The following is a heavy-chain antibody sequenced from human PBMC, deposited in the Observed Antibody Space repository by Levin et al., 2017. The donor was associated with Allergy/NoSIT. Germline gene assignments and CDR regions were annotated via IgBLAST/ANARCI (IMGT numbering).Heavy chain of an antibody. CDR1: GFTFSSYG. J-gene: IGHJ3*02. CDR2: ISYDGSNK. D-gene: IGHD5-12*01. Sequence: GGSLRLSCAASGFTFSSYGMHWVRQAPGKGLEWVAVISYDGSNKYYADSVKGRFTISRDNSKNTLYLQMNSLRAEDTAVYYCAKDLYSGYDPLDAFDIWGQGTMVTVSS. V-gene: IGHV3-30*18. CDR3: AKDLYSGYDPLDAFDI.